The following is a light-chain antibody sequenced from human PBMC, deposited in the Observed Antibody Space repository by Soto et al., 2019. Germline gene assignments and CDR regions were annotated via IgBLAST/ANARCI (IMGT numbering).Light chain of an antibody. CDR1: QSVRSNS. Sequence: EIVLTQSPDTLSLSPGERATLSCRASQSVRSNSLAWYQQKPGQAPRFLIYDASSRATGIPDRFSGSGSGTDFTLTISRLEPEDFAVYYCQLYGSTPLTFGGGTKVDIK. J-gene: IGKJ4*01. V-gene: IGKV3-20*01. CDR2: DAS. CDR3: QLYGSTPLT.